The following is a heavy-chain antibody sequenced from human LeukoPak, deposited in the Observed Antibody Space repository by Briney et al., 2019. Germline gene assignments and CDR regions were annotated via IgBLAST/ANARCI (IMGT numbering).Heavy chain of an antibody. V-gene: IGHV1-46*01. D-gene: IGHD2-21*02. J-gene: IGHJ4*02. Sequence: ASVKVSCKASGYTFTSYYMHWVRQAPGQGLERMGIINPSGGSTSYAQKFQGRVTMTRDTSTSTVYMELSSLRSEDTAVYYCARQHCGGDCYSSLGYFDYWGQGTRSPSPQ. CDR3: ARQHCGGDCYSSLGYFDY. CDR1: GYTFTSYY. CDR2: INPSGGST.